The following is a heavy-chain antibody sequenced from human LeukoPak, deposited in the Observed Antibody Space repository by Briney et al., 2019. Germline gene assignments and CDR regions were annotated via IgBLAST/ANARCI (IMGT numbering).Heavy chain of an antibody. CDR3: AKGVRVCSSTSCLPLKYYYYGMDV. CDR1: GFTFSSYA. V-gene: IGHV3-23*01. J-gene: IGHJ6*02. Sequence: PGGSLRLSCAASGFTFSSYAMSRVRQAPGKGLEWVSAISGSGGSTYYADSVKGRFTISRDNSKNTLYLQMNSLRAEDTAVYYCAKGVRVCSSTSCLPLKYYYYGMDVWGQGTTVTVSS. D-gene: IGHD2-2*01. CDR2: ISGSGGST.